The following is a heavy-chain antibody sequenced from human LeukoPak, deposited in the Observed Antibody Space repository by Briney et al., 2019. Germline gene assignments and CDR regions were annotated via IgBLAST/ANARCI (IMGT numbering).Heavy chain of an antibody. CDR3: ARGWYDIFDY. J-gene: IGHJ4*02. Sequence: GGSLRLSCAASGFTFSSYEMNWVRQAPGKGLEWASYISSSGSTIYYADSVKGRFTISRDNAKNSLYLQMNSLRAEDTAVYYCARGWYDIFDYWGQGTLVTVSS. CDR2: ISSSGSTI. CDR1: GFTFSSYE. D-gene: IGHD3-22*01. V-gene: IGHV3-48*03.